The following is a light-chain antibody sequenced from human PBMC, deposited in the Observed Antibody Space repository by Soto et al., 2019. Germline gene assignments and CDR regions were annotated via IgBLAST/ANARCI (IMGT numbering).Light chain of an antibody. Sequence: EIVLTQSPGTLAFSAGERATLSFRASQSVSSSYLAWYQQKPGQAPRLLIYGASSRATGIPDRFSGSGSGTDFTLTISRLEPEDFAVYYCQQYGSSPAWTFGQGTKVDIK. CDR2: GAS. CDR1: QSVSSSY. J-gene: IGKJ1*01. CDR3: QQYGSSPAWT. V-gene: IGKV3-20*01.